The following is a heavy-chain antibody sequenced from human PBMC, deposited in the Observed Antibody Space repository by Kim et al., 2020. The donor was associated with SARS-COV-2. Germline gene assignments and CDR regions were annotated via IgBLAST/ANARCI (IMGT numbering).Heavy chain of an antibody. CDR3: ARGDGYLPEDGFDY. V-gene: IGHV1-3*01. Sequence: SQKFQGRVTITRDTAASTAYMELSSLRSEDTAVYYCARGDGYLPEDGFDYWGQGTLVTVSS. D-gene: IGHD5-12*01. J-gene: IGHJ4*02.